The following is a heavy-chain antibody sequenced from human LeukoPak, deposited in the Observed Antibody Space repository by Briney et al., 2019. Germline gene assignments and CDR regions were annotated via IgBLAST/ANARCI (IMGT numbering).Heavy chain of an antibody. CDR3: ARGLRSSSWYSKADWYMWGGDYYFDY. J-gene: IGHJ4*02. V-gene: IGHV1-2*02. D-gene: IGHD6-13*01. CDR2: INPSSGGT. CDR1: GSTFTDYY. Sequence: GASVKVSCKASGSTFTDYYMHWVRQAPGQGLEWMGWINPSSGGTNFAQKFQGRVTMTRDTSISTAYMELSRLRSDDTAVYYCARGLRSSSWYSKADWYMWGGDYYFDYWGQGTLVTVSS.